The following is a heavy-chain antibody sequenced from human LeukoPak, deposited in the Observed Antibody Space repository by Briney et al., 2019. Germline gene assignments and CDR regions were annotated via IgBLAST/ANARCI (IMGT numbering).Heavy chain of an antibody. CDR3: ARALVSIHPYGMDV. J-gene: IGHJ6*02. CDR1: GYTFTSYG. D-gene: IGHD6-6*01. CDR2: ISAYNGNT. V-gene: IGHV1-18*01. Sequence: ASVKVSCKASGYTFTSYGISWVRQAPGQGLEWMGWISAYNGNTNYAQKLQGRVTMTTDTSTSTAYMELRSLRSEDTAVYYCARALVSIHPYGMDVWGQGTTVTVSS.